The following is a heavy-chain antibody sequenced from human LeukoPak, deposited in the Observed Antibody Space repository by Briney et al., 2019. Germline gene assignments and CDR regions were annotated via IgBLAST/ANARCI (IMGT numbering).Heavy chain of an antibody. J-gene: IGHJ4*02. V-gene: IGHV3-23*01. Sequence: GGSLRLSCAASEFTFSNYAMSWVRQAPGKGLEWVSGISGSGGSAYYADSVKGRFTISRDNSKNTLYLQMNSLRAEETAVYYCARRSPNYYFDYWGQGTPVTVSS. CDR2: ISGSGGSA. CDR3: ARRSPNYYFDY. CDR1: EFTFSNYA.